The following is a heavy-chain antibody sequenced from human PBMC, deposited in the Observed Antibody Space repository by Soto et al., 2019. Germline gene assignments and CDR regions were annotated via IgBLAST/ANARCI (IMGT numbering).Heavy chain of an antibody. CDR2: IFYSGNT. V-gene: IGHV4-59*02. J-gene: IGHJ4*02. CDR3: ARVGYGSSSGNFDS. CDR1: GDSVSSYY. Sequence: SETLSLTCVVSGDSVSSYYWGWIRQPPGKGLEWIGYIFYSGNTNYNPSLKSRVTISLDMSKNQFSLKLTSVTAADTAVYYCARVGYGSSSGNFDSWGQGTLVTVSS. D-gene: IGHD6-6*01.